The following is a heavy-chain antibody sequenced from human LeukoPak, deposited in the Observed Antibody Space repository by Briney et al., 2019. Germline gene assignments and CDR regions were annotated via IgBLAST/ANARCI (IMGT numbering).Heavy chain of an antibody. V-gene: IGHV3-33*01. CDR2: IWYDGSEK. CDR3: ARWAAAMDV. Sequence: GGSLRLSCAASGFTFSSYGMHRVRQAPGQGLEWVAVIWYDGSEKYYADSVRGRFTFSRDNSKNTLYLQMNSPRAEDTAVYYCARWAAAMDVWGKGTTVTVSS. D-gene: IGHD2-2*01. J-gene: IGHJ6*04. CDR1: GFTFSSYG.